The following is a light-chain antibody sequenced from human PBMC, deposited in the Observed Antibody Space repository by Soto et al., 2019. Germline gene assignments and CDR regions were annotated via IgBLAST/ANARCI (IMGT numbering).Light chain of an antibody. CDR1: QSVSSSY. Sequence: EIVLTQSPGTLSLSPGERATLSCRASQSVSSSYFAWYQQKPGQAPRLIIYGASSRATGIPDRFSGSGSGTDFTLTISRLEPEDFAVYYCQQYGSSPKLTFGGGTKVEIK. CDR3: QQYGSSPKLT. CDR2: GAS. V-gene: IGKV3-20*01. J-gene: IGKJ4*01.